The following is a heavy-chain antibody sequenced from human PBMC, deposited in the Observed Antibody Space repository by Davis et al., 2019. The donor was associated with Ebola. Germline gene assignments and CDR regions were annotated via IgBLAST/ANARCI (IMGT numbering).Heavy chain of an antibody. D-gene: IGHD6-13*01. CDR2: INYNGAST. CDR1: GFTFETHW. CDR3: TRAGSWHWFDP. J-gene: IGHJ5*02. Sequence: GESLKISCAASGFTFETHWMHWVRQAPGKGPEWVSRINYNGASTDYADSVRGRFTISRDNAKNTLYLQMSSLRIDDTAVYYCTRAGSWHWFDPWGQGTLVTVSS. V-gene: IGHV3-74*01.